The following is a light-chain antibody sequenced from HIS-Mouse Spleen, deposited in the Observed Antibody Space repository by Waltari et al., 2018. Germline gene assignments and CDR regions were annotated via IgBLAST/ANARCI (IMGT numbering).Light chain of an antibody. J-gene: IGKJ2*01. CDR1: QSVSSY. V-gene: IGKV3-11*01. Sequence: EIVLTQSPATLSLSPGERATLSCRASQSVSSYLAWYQRKPGQAPRLLIYDASNRATGIPARFSGSGSGTDFNLTISSLEPEDFAVYYCQQRSNWPPYTFGQGTKLEIK. CDR2: DAS. CDR3: QQRSNWPPYT.